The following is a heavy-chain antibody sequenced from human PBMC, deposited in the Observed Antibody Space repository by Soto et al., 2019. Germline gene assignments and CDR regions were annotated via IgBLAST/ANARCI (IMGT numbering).Heavy chain of an antibody. CDR3: AKVRGWLTGDSFAI. CDR1: GFTFSSYA. CDR2: ISGSGGST. Sequence: EVQLLESGGGLVQPGGSLRLSCAASGFTFSSYAMSWVRQATGKGLECVSAISGSGGSTYYADCVKRRFTISRDKSNNTLSLQKNSLSVGDPAVYYFAKVRGWLTGDSFAIWCQGTMVTVS. D-gene: IGHD6-19*01. J-gene: IGHJ3*02. V-gene: IGHV3-23*01.